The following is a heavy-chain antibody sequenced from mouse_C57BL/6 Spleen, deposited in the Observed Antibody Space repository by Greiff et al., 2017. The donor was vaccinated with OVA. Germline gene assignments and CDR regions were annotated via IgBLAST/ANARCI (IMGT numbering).Heavy chain of an antibody. CDR2: IDPSDSYT. D-gene: IGHD3-3*01. V-gene: IGHV1-69*01. Sequence: VKLQQPVAELVMPGASVKLSCKASGYTFTSYWMHWVKQRPGQGLEWIGEIDPSDSYTNYNQKFKGKSTLTVDKSSSTAYMQLSSLTSEDSAVYYCARRLGYFDYWGQGTTLTVSS. J-gene: IGHJ2*01. CDR1: GYTFTSYW. CDR3: ARRLGYFDY.